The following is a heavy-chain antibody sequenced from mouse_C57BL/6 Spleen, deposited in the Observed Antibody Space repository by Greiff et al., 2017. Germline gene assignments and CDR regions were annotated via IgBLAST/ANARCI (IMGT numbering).Heavy chain of an antibody. D-gene: IGHD1-1*01. J-gene: IGHJ2*01. V-gene: IGHV1-52*01. CDR3: AREGVYYGSSYYYFDY. CDR2: IDPSDSET. CDR1: GYTFTSYW. Sequence: VQLQQPGAELVRPGSSVKLSCKASGYTFTSYWMHWVKQRPIQGLEWIGNIDPSDSETHSNQKFKDKATLTVDKSSSTAYMQLSSLTSEDSAVYYCAREGVYYGSSYYYFDYWGQGTTLTVSS.